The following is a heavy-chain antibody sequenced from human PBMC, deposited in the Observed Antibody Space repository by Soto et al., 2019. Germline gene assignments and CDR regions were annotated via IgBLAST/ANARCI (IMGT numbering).Heavy chain of an antibody. CDR3: ARDIPYYDYVWGSYRPNDY. CDR1: GYTFTSYG. V-gene: IGHV1-18*01. J-gene: IGHJ4*02. D-gene: IGHD3-16*02. CDR2: ISAYNGNT. Sequence: GASVKVSCKASGYTFTSYGISWVRQAPGQGLEWMGWISAYNGNTNYAQKLQGRVTMTTDTSTSTAYMELRSLRSDDTAVYYCARDIPYYDYVWGSYRPNDYWGQGTLVTVSS.